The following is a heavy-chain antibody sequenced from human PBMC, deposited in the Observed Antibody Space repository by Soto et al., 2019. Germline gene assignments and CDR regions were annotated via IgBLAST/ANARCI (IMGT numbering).Heavy chain of an antibody. CDR3: AREQDHDLLTVYTRAGGLDY. Sequence: ASVKVSCKASGYSFTGYVVHWVRQAPVPGLEWMGWINPNTGATKYAQKFQGRVTMPRDTSITTAYMELSRLRSDDTAVYYCAREQDHDLLTVYTRAGGLDYWRQGPQVTVSS. J-gene: IGHJ4*02. V-gene: IGHV1-2*02. D-gene: IGHD3-9*01. CDR2: INPNTGAT. CDR1: GYSFTGYV.